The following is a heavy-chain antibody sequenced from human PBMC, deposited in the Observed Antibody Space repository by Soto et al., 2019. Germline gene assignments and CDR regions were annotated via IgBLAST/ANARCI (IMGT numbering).Heavy chain of an antibody. CDR2: IIPIFDTA. J-gene: IGHJ6*02. CDR1: GGTFSDFT. V-gene: IGHV1-69*13. D-gene: IGHD1-1*01. CDR3: ARNGTLTGYSYAMDV. Sequence: ASVKVSCKASGGTFSDFTINWVRQAPGQRLEWMGGIIPIFDTANYAENFQGRVTITADESTSTSFMEVSSLRSEDTAVYYCARNGTLTGYSYAMDVWGQGTMVTVS.